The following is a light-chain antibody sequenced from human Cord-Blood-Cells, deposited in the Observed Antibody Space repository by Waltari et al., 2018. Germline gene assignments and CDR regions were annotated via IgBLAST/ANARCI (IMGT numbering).Light chain of an antibody. J-gene: IGLJ1*01. Sequence: QSVLTQPPSVSAAPGQKVTISCSGRSSNLGTNYVSWYQQLPGTAPKLLIYDNTKRPSGIPDRFSGSTPVTSATLRITGLQTGDEADYYCGTWDSSLSAYVFGAGTKVTVL. CDR1: SSNLGTNY. V-gene: IGLV1-51*01. CDR3: GTWDSSLSAYV. CDR2: DNT.